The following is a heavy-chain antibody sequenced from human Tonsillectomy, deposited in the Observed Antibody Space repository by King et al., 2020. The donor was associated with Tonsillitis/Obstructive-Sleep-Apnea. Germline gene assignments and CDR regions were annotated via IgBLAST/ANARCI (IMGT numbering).Heavy chain of an antibody. V-gene: IGHV3-30*01. CDR2: LSHNGRNT. CDR3: ARDHFMDV. Sequence: QLVQSGGGVVQPGGSLRLSCAASGFTVRSYVMHWVRQAPGKGPQWVAFLSHNGRNTYYADSVRGRFTISRDNSKNTLYLQMNSLSTDDTAVYYCARDHFMDVWGTVTMVTVSS. J-gene: IGHJ6*03. CDR1: GFTVRSYV.